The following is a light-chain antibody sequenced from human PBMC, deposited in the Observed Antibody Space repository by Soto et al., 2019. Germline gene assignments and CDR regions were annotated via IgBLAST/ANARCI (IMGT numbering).Light chain of an antibody. CDR2: GNI. CDR1: SSNIGAGYD. J-gene: IGLJ2*01. CDR3: QSYDSSLTVV. Sequence: QSVLTQPPSVSGAPGQGVTISCTGSSSNIGAGYDVHWYQQVPGTAPKLLIYGNINRPSGVPDRFSGSKSGTSASLAITGLQADDEADYYCQSYDSSLTVVFGGGTKLTVL. V-gene: IGLV1-40*01.